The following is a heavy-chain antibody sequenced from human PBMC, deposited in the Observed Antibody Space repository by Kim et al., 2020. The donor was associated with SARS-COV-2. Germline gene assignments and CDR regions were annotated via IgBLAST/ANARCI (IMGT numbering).Heavy chain of an antibody. V-gene: IGHV3-30*18. CDR1: GFTFNTYG. CDR2: ISCDGSHK. D-gene: IGHD1-26*01. Sequence: GGSLRLSCAASGFTFNTYGMHWVRQAPGKGLEWVAVISCDGSHKYYEDSVKGRFTISRDNSKNTLYLQMNSLRIEDTAVYYCAKSFSGSYFGYDYWGQGTMVTVS. J-gene: IGHJ4*02. CDR3: AKSFSGSYFGYDY.